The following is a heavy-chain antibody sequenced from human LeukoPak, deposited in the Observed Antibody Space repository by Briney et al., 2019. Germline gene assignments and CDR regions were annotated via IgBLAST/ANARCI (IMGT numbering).Heavy chain of an antibody. D-gene: IGHD2-2*01. CDR3: ARGEYQLLSPPGY. CDR1: GGTFSSYA. Sequence: GASVKVSCKASGGTFSSYAISWVRQAPGQGLEWMGGIIPIFGTANYAKKLQGRVTITTDESTSTAYMELSSLRSEDTAVYYCARGEYQLLSPPGYWGQGTLVTVSS. CDR2: IIPIFGTA. V-gene: IGHV1-69*05. J-gene: IGHJ4*02.